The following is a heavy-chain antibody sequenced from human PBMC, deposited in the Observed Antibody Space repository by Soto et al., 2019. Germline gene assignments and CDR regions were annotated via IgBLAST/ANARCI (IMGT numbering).Heavy chain of an antibody. Sequence: SETLSLTCAVSSGSISSSNWWSWVRQPPGKGLEWIGEIYHSGSTNYNPSLKSRVTISVDKSKNQFSLKLSSVTAADTAVYYCARVGGGTIFGVVINNWFDPWGQGTLVTVSS. V-gene: IGHV4-4*02. CDR1: SGSISSSNW. J-gene: IGHJ5*02. D-gene: IGHD3-3*01. CDR3: ARVGGGTIFGVVINNWFDP. CDR2: IYHSGST.